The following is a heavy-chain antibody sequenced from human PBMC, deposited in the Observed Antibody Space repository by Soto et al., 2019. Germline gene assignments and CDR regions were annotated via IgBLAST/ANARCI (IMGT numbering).Heavy chain of an antibody. V-gene: IGHV4-31*03. J-gene: IGHJ4*02. CDR3: ARSRWLFGNFDY. CDR1: GGSISSGGYY. Sequence: SETLSLTCTVSGGSISSGGYYWSCIRQHPGKGLEWIGYIYYSGSTYYNPSLKSRVTISVDTSKNQFSLKLSSVTAADTAVYYCARSRWLFGNFDYWGQGTLVTVSS. D-gene: IGHD3-22*01. CDR2: IYYSGST.